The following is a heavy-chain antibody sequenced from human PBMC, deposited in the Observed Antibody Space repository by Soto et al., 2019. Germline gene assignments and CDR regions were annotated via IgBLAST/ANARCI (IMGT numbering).Heavy chain of an antibody. J-gene: IGHJ4*02. CDR1: GGSFSGYY. V-gene: IGHV4-34*01. Sequence: QVQLQQWGAGLLKPSETLSLTCAVYGGSFSGYYWTWIRQPPRTGLEWIGEINHSGSTNYNPSLKSGVTISVDTSKNQFSLKLTSVTAADTAVYYCARDKITGLFDYWGEGTVVTVSS. CDR2: INHSGST. CDR3: ARDKITGLFDY. D-gene: IGHD2-8*02.